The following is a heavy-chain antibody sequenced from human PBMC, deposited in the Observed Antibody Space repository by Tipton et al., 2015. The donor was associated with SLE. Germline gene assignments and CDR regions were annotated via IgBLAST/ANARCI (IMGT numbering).Heavy chain of an antibody. CDR3: AKGALFDWSAFYGMDV. V-gene: IGHV3-30*18. D-gene: IGHD3-9*01. CDR1: GFTFSSYG. CDR2: IWYDGSNK. J-gene: IGHJ6*02. Sequence: SLRLSCAASGFTFSSYGMHWVRQAPGKGLEWVAVIWYDGSNKYYADSVKGRFTISRDNSKNTLYLQMNSLRAEDTAVYYCAKGALFDWSAFYGMDVWVPGTTVTVSS.